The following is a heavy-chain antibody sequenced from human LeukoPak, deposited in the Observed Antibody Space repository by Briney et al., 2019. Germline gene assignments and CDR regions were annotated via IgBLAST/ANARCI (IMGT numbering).Heavy chain of an antibody. CDR1: GFSFPSYG. CDR2: ITAYDGDT. Sequence: GASVKVSRKASGFSFPSYGISWVRQAPGQGLEWIGWITAYDGDTNYAEKFQGRVTMATDTSTSTASMELWSLRSDDTAVYYCARDWQLPSGPDVFDIWGQGTVVTVSS. J-gene: IGHJ3*02. D-gene: IGHD1-1*01. V-gene: IGHV1-18*01. CDR3: ARDWQLPSGPDVFDI.